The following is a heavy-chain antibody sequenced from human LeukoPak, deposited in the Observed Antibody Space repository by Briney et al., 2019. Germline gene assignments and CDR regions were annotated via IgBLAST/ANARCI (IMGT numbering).Heavy chain of an antibody. Sequence: GGSLRLSCAASGFTFITYWMSWVRQAPGKGLEWVAVISYDGSNKYYADSVKGRFTISRDNSKNTLYLQMNSLRAEDTAVYYCARTRDLYYDAFDIWGQGTMVTVSS. CDR1: GFTFITYW. J-gene: IGHJ3*02. CDR3: ARTRDLYYDAFDI. V-gene: IGHV3-30*03. CDR2: ISYDGSNK. D-gene: IGHD2-21*01.